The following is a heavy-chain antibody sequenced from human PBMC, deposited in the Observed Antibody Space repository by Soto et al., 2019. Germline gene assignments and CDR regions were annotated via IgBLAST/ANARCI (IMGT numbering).Heavy chain of an antibody. J-gene: IGHJ4*02. Sequence: GGSLRLSCAASGFTFSSYAMSWVRQAPGKGLEWVSAISGSGGSTYYAGSVKGRFTISRDNSKNTLYLQMNSLRAEDTAVYHCAKDRDADDVGAPIDYWGQGTLVTSP. CDR2: ISGSGGST. V-gene: IGHV3-23*01. D-gene: IGHD3-10*01. CDR1: GFTFSSYA. CDR3: AKDRDADDVGAPIDY.